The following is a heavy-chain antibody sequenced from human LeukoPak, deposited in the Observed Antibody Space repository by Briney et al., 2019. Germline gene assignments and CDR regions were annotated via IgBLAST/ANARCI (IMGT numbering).Heavy chain of an antibody. Sequence: GGSLRLSCAASGFTFSNAWMSWVRQAPGKGLEWVGRIKSKTDGGTTDYAAPVKGRFTISRDDSKNTLYLQMNSLRAEDTAVYYCARSGYSYGYYYYYYMXVWGXGTTVTVSS. CDR3: ARSGYSYGYYYYYYMXV. D-gene: IGHD5-18*01. CDR1: GFTFSNAW. J-gene: IGHJ6*03. V-gene: IGHV3-15*01. CDR2: IKSKTDGGTT.